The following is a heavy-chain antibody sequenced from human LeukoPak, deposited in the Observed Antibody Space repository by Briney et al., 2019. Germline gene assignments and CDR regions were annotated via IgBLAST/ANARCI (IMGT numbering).Heavy chain of an antibody. CDR2: IHGSGVTT. CDR1: AFSFSSFA. D-gene: IGHD6-13*01. Sequence: GGSLRLSCAASAFSFSSFAMTWVRQAPGKGLGWVSGIHGSGVTTYYADSVKGRFTISRGNSKNTLYLQMNSLRAEDTAVYYCARERYSSSWYGYFQHWGQGTLVTVSS. CDR3: ARERYSSSWYGYFQH. V-gene: IGHV3-23*01. J-gene: IGHJ1*01.